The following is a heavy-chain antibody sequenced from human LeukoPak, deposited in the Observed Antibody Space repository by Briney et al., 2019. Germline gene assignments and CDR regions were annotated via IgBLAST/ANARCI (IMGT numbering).Heavy chain of an antibody. J-gene: IGHJ4*02. CDR1: GFTFSSSA. Sequence: GGSLRLSCAASGFTFSSSAMSWVRQAPGKGLEWVSAISNNGGYTYYADSVQGRITISRDNSKSTLCLQMNSLRAEDTAVYYCAKQLGYCSDGSCYFPYWGRGTLVTVSS. CDR2: ISNNGGYT. D-gene: IGHD2-15*01. CDR3: AKQLGYCSDGSCYFPY. V-gene: IGHV3-23*01.